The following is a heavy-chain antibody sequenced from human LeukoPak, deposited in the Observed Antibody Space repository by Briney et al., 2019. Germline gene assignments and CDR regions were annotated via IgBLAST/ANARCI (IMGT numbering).Heavy chain of an antibody. CDR2: ISGSGGST. Sequence: GGSLRLSCAASGFTFSSYWMNWARQAPGKGLEWVSAISGSGGSTYYADSVKGRFTISRDNSKNTLYLQMNSLRAEDTAVYYCAKDLYSSGWYGGGDFDYWGQGTLVTVSS. D-gene: IGHD6-19*01. CDR1: GFTFSSYW. CDR3: AKDLYSSGWYGGGDFDY. V-gene: IGHV3-23*01. J-gene: IGHJ4*02.